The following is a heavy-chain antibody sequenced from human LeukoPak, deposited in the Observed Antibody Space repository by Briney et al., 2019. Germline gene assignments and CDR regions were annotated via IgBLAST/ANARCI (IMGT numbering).Heavy chain of an antibody. J-gene: IGHJ4*02. CDR1: GGSFSGYY. CDR2: IYYSGST. CDR3: ARALITQILDY. V-gene: IGHV4-34*01. D-gene: IGHD1-14*01. Sequence: SETLSLTCAVYGGSFSGYYWSWIRQPPGKGLEWIGSIYYSGSTYYNPSLKSRVTISVDTSKNQFSLKLSSVTAADTAVYYCARALITQILDYWGQGTLVTVSS.